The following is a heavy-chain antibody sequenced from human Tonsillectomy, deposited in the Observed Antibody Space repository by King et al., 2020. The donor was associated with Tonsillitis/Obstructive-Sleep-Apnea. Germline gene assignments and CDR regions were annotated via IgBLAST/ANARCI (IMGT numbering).Heavy chain of an antibody. Sequence: QLQESGPGLVKPSETLSLTCTVSVGSISSYYWSWIRQPPGRGLEWIAYIYYSGSTNYSPSLKSRVTMSLDTSKNTFSLKLSSVTAADTAVYYCARAQVAGAPVGNYYYYYYYMDVWGKGTTVTVSS. CDR2: IYYSGST. CDR1: VGSISSYY. CDR3: ARAQVAGAPVGNYYYYYYYMDV. J-gene: IGHJ6*03. V-gene: IGHV4-59*01. D-gene: IGHD2-15*01.